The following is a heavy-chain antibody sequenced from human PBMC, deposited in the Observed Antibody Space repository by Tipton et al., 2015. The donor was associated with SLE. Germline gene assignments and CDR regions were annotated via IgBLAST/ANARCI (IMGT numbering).Heavy chain of an antibody. CDR3: ARAEMTTEGSVFYFYVDV. J-gene: IGHJ6*03. CDR2: INHSGST. V-gene: IGHV4-34*01. CDR1: GGSFSDYY. Sequence: TLSLTCAVYGGSFSDYYWSWIRQPPGKGLEWIGEINHSGSTNYNPSLKSRVTISVDTSKNQFSLRLTSVTAADTAVYYCARAEMTTEGSVFYFYVDVWGKGTTVTVSS. D-gene: IGHD5-24*01.